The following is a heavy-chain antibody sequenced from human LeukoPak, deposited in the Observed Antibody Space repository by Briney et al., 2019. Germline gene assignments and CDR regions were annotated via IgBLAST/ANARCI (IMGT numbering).Heavy chain of an antibody. J-gene: IGHJ4*02. Sequence: GGSLRLSCAVSGFTFSSYGMHWVRQAPGKGLEWMAVISYDGTNKYYADSVKGRFTISRDNAENTLYMRMNSLRPEDTAVYYCARGYYSSSRFDSWGQGTLVTVSS. D-gene: IGHD6-13*01. CDR1: GFTFSSYG. V-gene: IGHV3-30*03. CDR3: ARGYYSSSRFDS. CDR2: ISYDGTNK.